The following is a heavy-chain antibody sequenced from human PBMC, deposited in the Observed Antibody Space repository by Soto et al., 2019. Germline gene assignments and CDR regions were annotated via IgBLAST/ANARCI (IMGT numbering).Heavy chain of an antibody. Sequence: GGSLRLSCAASGFTFSSYAMNWVRQAPGKGLEWVSGISGSGGSTYYADSVKGRFTISRDNSKNTLYLQLNSLRADDTAVYYCAKSKQGYTFGTLDYWGQGTLVTVSS. J-gene: IGHJ4*02. CDR2: ISGSGGST. D-gene: IGHD5-18*01. V-gene: IGHV3-23*01. CDR3: AKSKQGYTFGTLDY. CDR1: GFTFSSYA.